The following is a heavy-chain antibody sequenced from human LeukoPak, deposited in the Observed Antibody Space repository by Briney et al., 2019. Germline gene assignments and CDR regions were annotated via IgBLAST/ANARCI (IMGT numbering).Heavy chain of an antibody. Sequence: SETLSLTCAVYGGSFSGYYWSWIRQPPGKGLEWIGYIYYSGSTNYNPSLKNRVTISVDTSKNQFSLKLSSVTAADTAVYYCQGRITDSNYETYYYYMDVWGKGTTVTVSS. CDR1: GGSFSGYY. CDR3: QGRITDSNYETYYYYMDV. D-gene: IGHD4-11*01. V-gene: IGHV4-59*01. J-gene: IGHJ6*03. CDR2: IYYSGST.